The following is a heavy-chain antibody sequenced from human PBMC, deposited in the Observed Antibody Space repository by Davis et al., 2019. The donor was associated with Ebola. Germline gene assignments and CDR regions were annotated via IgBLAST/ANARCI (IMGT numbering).Heavy chain of an antibody. J-gene: IGHJ3*02. CDR3: ARDSPWTTSAFDI. CDR1: GGSISSYY. V-gene: IGHV4-59*01. D-gene: IGHD1-1*01. Sequence: SETLSLTCTVSGGSISSYYWSWIRQPPGKGLEWIGYIYYSGSTNYNPSLKRRVTISVDTSKNQFSLKLSSVTAADTAVYYCARDSPWTTSAFDIWGQGTMVTVSS. CDR2: IYYSGST.